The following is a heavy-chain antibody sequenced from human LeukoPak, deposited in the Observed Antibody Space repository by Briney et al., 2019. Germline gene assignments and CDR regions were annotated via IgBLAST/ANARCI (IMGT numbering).Heavy chain of an antibody. CDR1: GYTFTGYY. CDR3: AKDYYGSGSYYQFGY. D-gene: IGHD3-10*01. V-gene: IGHV1-2*02. CDR2: INPNSGGT. J-gene: IGHJ4*02. Sequence: ASVKVSCKASGYTFTGYYMHWVRRAPGQGLEWMGWINPNSGGTNYAQKFQGRVTMTRDTSISTAYMELSRLRSDDTAVYYCAKDYYGSGSYYQFGYWGQGTLVTVSS.